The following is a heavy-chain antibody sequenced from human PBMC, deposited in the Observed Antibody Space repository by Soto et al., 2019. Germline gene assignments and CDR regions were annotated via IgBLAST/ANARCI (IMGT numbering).Heavy chain of an antibody. CDR1: GFTFSSYS. Sequence: GGSLRLSCAASGFTFSSYSMNWVRQAPGKGLEWVSYISSSSSTIYYADSVKGRFTISRDNAKNSLYLQMNSLRDEDTAVYYCARDLDDITIFGGDYGMDVWGQGTTVTVSS. J-gene: IGHJ6*02. V-gene: IGHV3-48*02. D-gene: IGHD3-3*01. CDR3: ARDLDDITIFGGDYGMDV. CDR2: ISSSSSTI.